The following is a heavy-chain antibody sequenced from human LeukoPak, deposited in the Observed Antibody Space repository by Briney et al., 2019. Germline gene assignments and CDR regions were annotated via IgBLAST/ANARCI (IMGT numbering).Heavy chain of an antibody. Sequence: GRSLRLSCAASGFTFSSYAMSWVRQAPGKGLEWVSAISGSGGSTYYADSVKGRFTISRDNSKDTLYLQMNSLRAEDTAVYYCAKAITMIVNPYAFDIWGQGTMVTVSS. D-gene: IGHD3-22*01. CDR1: GFTFSSYA. CDR3: AKAITMIVNPYAFDI. J-gene: IGHJ3*02. CDR2: ISGSGGST. V-gene: IGHV3-23*01.